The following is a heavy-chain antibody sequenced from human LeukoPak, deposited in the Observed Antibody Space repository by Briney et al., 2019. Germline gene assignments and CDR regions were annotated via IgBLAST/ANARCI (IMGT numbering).Heavy chain of an antibody. D-gene: IGHD5-18*01. CDR1: GFTFSSYG. CDR3: AKDRYSYAFEYSDS. V-gene: IGHV3-30*18. CDR2: ISNDGSKK. Sequence: GGSLRLSCAASGFTFSSYGMHWVRQAPGKGLDWVAVISNDGSKKYYADSVKGRFTISRDNSKNTLSLQVSSLRTEDTAVYYCAKDRYSYAFEYSDSWGQGTLVTVSS. J-gene: IGHJ4*02.